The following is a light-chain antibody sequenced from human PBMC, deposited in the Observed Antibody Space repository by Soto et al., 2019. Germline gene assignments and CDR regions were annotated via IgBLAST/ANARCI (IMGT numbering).Light chain of an antibody. J-gene: IGLJ2*01. CDR3: ATWDDALNGPVV. Sequence: QSVLTQPPSASGTPGQRVTISCSGSTSNIGSNVVNWYQQLPGTAPRLLIYSTYQRPSGVPARFSGSKSGPSASLAISGLQSEDEADYYCATWDDALNGPVVFGGGTKLTVL. CDR1: TSNIGSNV. V-gene: IGLV1-44*01. CDR2: STY.